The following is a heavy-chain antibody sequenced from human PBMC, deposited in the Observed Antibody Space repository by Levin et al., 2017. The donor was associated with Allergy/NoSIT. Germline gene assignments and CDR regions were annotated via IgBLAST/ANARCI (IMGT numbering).Heavy chain of an antibody. CDR2: IYSGGST. J-gene: IGHJ4*02. V-gene: IGHV3-53*01. CDR3: ARFGGAAGDYFDY. Sequence: PGGSLRLSCAASGFTVSSNYMSWVRQAPGKGLEWVSVIYSGGSTYYADSVKGRFTISRDNSKNTLYLQMNSLRAEDTAVYYCARFGGAAGDYFDYWGQGTLVTVSS. D-gene: IGHD6-13*01. CDR1: GFTVSSNY.